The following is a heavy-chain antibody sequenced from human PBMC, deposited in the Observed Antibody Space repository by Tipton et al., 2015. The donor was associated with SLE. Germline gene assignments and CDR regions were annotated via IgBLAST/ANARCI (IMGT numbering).Heavy chain of an antibody. CDR2: ISDSGSTT. D-gene: IGHD5-24*01. J-gene: IGHJ6*03. CDR3: AKAPTADVTSYYYFYMDV. Sequence: SLRLSCAASGFTLSSYAMSWVRHAPGKGLEWVSAISDSGSTTYYADPAKGRFTISRDNSKNTLYLQMNSLRAEDTALYYCAKAPTADVTSYYYFYMDVWGKGTTVTVSS. V-gene: IGHV3-23*01. CDR1: GFTLSSYA.